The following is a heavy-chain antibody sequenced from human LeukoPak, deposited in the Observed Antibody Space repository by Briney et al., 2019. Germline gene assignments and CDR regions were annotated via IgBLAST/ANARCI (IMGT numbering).Heavy chain of an antibody. J-gene: IGHJ4*02. CDR2: IANGRT. V-gene: IGHV4-4*08. CDR1: VDAISTYY. Sequence: PSETLSLTCTLSVDAISTYYWNCIRQTRGKGLEWVGHIANGRTHYNPSLKSRAIISVDTSKNQISLRLTSVTAADTAVYYCARDKAHSYGYYFDPWGQGTQVLVSS. D-gene: IGHD3-10*01. CDR3: ARDKAHSYGYYFDP.